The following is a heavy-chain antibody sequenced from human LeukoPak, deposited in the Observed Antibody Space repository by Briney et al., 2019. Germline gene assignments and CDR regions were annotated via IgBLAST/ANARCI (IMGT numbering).Heavy chain of an antibody. CDR1: GFTFSIYW. Sequence: GGSLRLSCAASGFTFSIYWMTWVRQAPGKGLEWVANIKQDGSEKYYADSVKGRFTISRDNAKNSLYLRMNSLRAEDTALYYCAKDRRPTVSGGYFDLWGRGTLVIVSS. CDR3: AKDRRPTVSGGYFDL. V-gene: IGHV3-7*03. D-gene: IGHD3-10*01. J-gene: IGHJ2*01. CDR2: IKQDGSEK.